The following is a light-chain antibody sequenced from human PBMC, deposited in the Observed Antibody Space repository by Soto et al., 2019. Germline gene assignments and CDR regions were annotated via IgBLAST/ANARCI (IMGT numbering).Light chain of an antibody. V-gene: IGLV2-23*01. Sequence: SALTKPASVSGSHGKSISISCTGTSSDVGSYNLVSWYQQHTGKAPKLMIYEGSKRPSGVSNRFSGSKSGNTASLTISGFQSEDEADYYCCSYAGSYVFATGTKLTVL. CDR2: EGS. CDR1: SSDVGSYNL. CDR3: CSYAGSYV. J-gene: IGLJ1*01.